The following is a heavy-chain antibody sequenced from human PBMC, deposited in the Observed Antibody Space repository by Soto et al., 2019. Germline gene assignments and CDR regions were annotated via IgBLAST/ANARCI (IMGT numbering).Heavy chain of an antibody. CDR3: ARDYGSSGSVDWFAP. J-gene: IGHJ5*02. D-gene: IGHD6-6*01. CDR2: ISAYNGNT. CDR1: GYTFTSYG. Sequence: ASVKVSCKASGYTFTSYGISWVRQAPGQGLEWMGWISAYNGNTNYAQKLQGRVTMTTDTSTSTAYMELRSLRSDDTAVYYCARDYGSSGSVDWFAPWGQGTLVTVSS. V-gene: IGHV1-18*01.